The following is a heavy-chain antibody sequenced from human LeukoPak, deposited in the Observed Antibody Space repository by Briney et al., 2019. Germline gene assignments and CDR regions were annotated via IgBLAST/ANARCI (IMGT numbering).Heavy chain of an antibody. CDR3: ARIPEGYYYFGLDV. CDR2: IDGDGSSR. Sequence: GGSLRLSCAASGFTFTSYWIHWVRQVPGKGPEWVSRIDGDGSSRSYADSVQGRFTISRDNGKKTVFLQMNSLSAEDTAVYYCARIPEGYYYFGLDVWGQGTTVIVSS. D-gene: IGHD3/OR15-3a*01. J-gene: IGHJ6*02. CDR1: GFTFTSYW. V-gene: IGHV3-74*01.